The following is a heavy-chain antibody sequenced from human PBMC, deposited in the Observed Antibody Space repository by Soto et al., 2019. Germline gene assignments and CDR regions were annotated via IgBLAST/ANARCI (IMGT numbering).Heavy chain of an antibody. CDR2: FDPEDGET. CDR3: ATDLRYYDSSFELGSDI. CDR1: GYTLTELS. J-gene: IGHJ4*02. V-gene: IGHV1-24*01. Sequence: ASVKVSCKVSGYTLTELSMHWVRQAPGKGLEWMGGFDPEDGETIYAQKFQGRVTMTEDTSTDPAYMELSSLRSEDTAVYYCATDLRYYDSSFELGSDIWGQGTLVTVSS. D-gene: IGHD3-22*01.